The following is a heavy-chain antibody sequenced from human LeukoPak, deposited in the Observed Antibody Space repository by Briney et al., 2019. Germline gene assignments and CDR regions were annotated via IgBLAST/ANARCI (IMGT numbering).Heavy chain of an antibody. J-gene: IGHJ4*02. CDR1: GFSFSSYS. CDR3: ATEYCSSTSCSPFDY. V-gene: IGHV3-21*01. CDR2: ISSSSRYI. Sequence: GGSLRLSCAAYGFSFSSYSMNWVRQAPGKGLEWVSSISSSSRYIYYADSLKGRFTISRDNAKNSLYLQMNSLRAEDTAVYYCATEYCSSTSCSPFDYWGQGTLVTVSS. D-gene: IGHD2-2*01.